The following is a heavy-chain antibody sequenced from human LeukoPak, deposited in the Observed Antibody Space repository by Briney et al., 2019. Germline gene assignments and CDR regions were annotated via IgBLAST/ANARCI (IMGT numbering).Heavy chain of an antibody. D-gene: IGHD1-26*01. CDR1: GFTFSSYA. V-gene: IGHV3-30*04. Sequence: GGSLRLSCAASGFTFSSYAMHWVRQAPGKGLEWVAVISYDGSNKYYADSVKGRFTISRDNSKNTLYLQMNSLKTEDTAVYYCTTDGVGVEGATYDNWGQGTLVSVSS. J-gene: IGHJ4*02. CDR3: TTDGVGVEGATYDN. CDR2: ISYDGSNK.